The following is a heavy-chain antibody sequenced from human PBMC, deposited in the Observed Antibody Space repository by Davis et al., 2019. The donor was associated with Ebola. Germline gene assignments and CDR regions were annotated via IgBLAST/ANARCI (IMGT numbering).Heavy chain of an antibody. Sequence: KVSCKGSGYTFTSYWIAWVRQVPGKGLEWMGIIYPGDSDTRYSPSFQGQVTISADKSIGTAYLQWNSLKASDTAIYYCARYDANHYGPRPVWDVWGKGTSVTVSS. CDR1: GYTFTSYW. CDR3: ARYDANHYGPRPVWDV. J-gene: IGHJ6*04. V-gene: IGHV5-51*01. CDR2: IYPGDSDT. D-gene: IGHD3-10*01.